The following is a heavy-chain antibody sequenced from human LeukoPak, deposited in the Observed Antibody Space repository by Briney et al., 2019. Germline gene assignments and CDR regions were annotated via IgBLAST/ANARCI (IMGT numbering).Heavy chain of an antibody. V-gene: IGHV4-34*01. J-gene: IGHJ5*02. Sequence: SETLSLTCAVYGGSFSGYYWSWIRQPPGKGLEWIGEINHSGSTNYNPSLKSRVTISVDTSKNQFALKLSSVTAADTAVYYCARGQKGYCSSTSCHGGWFDPWGQGTLVTVSS. CDR3: ARGQKGYCSSTSCHGGWFDP. CDR2: INHSGST. CDR1: GGSFSGYY. D-gene: IGHD2-2*01.